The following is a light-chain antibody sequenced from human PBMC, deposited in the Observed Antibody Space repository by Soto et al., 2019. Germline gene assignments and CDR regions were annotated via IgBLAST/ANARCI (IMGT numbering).Light chain of an antibody. CDR1: SSDVGGHNF. CDR3: SSYTNSGTWV. Sequence: QSALTQPASVYGAPGQSITISCTGTSSDVGGHNFVSWYQQHPGKAPKVMIYGVRTRPSGVSNRISCSKSGNTASLTISGLQAEDEADYYCSSYTNSGTWVFGGGTKLTVL. CDR2: GVR. J-gene: IGLJ3*02. V-gene: IGLV2-14*01.